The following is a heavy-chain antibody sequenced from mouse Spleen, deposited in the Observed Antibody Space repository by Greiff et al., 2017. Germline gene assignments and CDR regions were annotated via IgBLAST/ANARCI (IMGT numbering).Heavy chain of an antibody. J-gene: IGHJ4*01. D-gene: IGHD1-1*01. V-gene: IGHV1-69*01. CDR1: GYTFTSYW. CDR2: IDPSDSYT. CDR3: ARATTVDAMDY. Sequence: QVHVKQPGAELVMPGASVKLSCKASGYTFTSYWMHWVKQRPGQGLEWIGEIDPSDSYTNYNQKFKGKATLTVDKSSSTAYMQLSSLTSEDSAVYYCARATTVDAMDYWGQGTSVTVSS.